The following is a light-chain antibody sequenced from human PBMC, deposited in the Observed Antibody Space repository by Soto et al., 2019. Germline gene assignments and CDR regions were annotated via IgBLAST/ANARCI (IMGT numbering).Light chain of an antibody. V-gene: IGLV1-51*01. CDR3: GTWDGSLSPYV. J-gene: IGLJ1*01. Sequence: QSVLTQPPSVSAAPGQKVTISCSGRSSNIGNNYVSWYQQLPGTAPRLLIYDNNKGPSGIPDRFSGSKSGTSATLGITGLQTGDEADYYCGTWDGSLSPYVFGTGTKLTVL. CDR2: DNN. CDR1: SSNIGNNY.